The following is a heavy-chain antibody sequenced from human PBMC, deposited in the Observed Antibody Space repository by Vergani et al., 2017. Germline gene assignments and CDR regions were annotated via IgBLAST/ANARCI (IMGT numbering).Heavy chain of an antibody. D-gene: IGHD1-26*01. CDR1: GYTFRNYG. J-gene: IGHJ4*02. V-gene: IGHV1-18*04. CDR2: ISVYNGET. CDR3: ARDRGNSGEDNFDY. Sequence: QVQLVQSGAEVKKPGASVKVSCEGSGYTFRNYGISWVRQAPGEGLEWLGWISVYNGETKFAQKFQGRVTLTRDTSTDTAYMEMGSLRSDDTAVYYCARDRGNSGEDNFDYWGQGTLVTVSS.